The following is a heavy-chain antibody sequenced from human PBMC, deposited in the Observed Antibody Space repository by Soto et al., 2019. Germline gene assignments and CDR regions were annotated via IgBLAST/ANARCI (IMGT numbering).Heavy chain of an antibody. CDR2: ISYDGKVA. J-gene: IGHJ4*02. V-gene: IGHV3-30*18. D-gene: IGHD1-1*01. CDR1: GFTFSSYG. CDR3: AKEGPITNWYCDY. Sequence: QVQLVESGGGVVQPGRSLRLSCAASGFTFSSYGMHWVRQAPGKGLEGVTVISYDGKVAYYADSVKGRFTISRDNSKNTLYLQMNSLRTEDTAMYYCAKEGPITNWYCDYCGQGTVVPVSS.